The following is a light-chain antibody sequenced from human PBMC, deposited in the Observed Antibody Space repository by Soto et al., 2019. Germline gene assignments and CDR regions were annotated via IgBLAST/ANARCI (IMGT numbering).Light chain of an antibody. CDR3: QQSYSTPGT. Sequence: DIQMPQSPSSLSASVRDRVTITCRATQSIRKYLNWYQQKPGKAPKLLIYAASSLQSGVPSRFSGSGSGTDFTLTISSLQTEDFATYFCQQSYSTPGTFGQGTKVEIK. CDR2: AAS. V-gene: IGKV1-39*01. J-gene: IGKJ1*01. CDR1: QSIRKY.